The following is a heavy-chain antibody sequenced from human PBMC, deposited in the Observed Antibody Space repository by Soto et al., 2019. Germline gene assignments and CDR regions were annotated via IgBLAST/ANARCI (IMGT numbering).Heavy chain of an antibody. CDR2: ISYDGSNK. CDR1: GFTFSSYA. Sequence: QVQLVESGGGVVQPGRSLRLSCAASGFTFSSYAMHWVRQAPGKGLEWVAVISYDGSNKYYADSVKGRFTISRDNSKNTLYLQMNSLRAEDTAVYYCARDRPSVVVARHPYGMDVWGQGTTLTVSS. D-gene: IGHD2-15*01. J-gene: IGHJ6*02. V-gene: IGHV3-30-3*01. CDR3: ARDRPSVVVARHPYGMDV.